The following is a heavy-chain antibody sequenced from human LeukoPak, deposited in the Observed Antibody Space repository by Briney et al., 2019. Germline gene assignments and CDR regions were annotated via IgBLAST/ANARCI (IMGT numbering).Heavy chain of an antibody. CDR3: AVYYYDISAYDDAFDI. CDR2: ISAYNGNT. Sequence: ASVKVSCKASGYTFTNYDINWVRQAPGQGLEWMGWISAYNGNTNYAQKLQARVTMTTDTSTSTAYMELRGLRSDDTAVHYCAVYYYDISAYDDAFDIWGQGTMVTVSS. J-gene: IGHJ3*02. D-gene: IGHD3-22*01. V-gene: IGHV1-18*01. CDR1: GYTFTNYD.